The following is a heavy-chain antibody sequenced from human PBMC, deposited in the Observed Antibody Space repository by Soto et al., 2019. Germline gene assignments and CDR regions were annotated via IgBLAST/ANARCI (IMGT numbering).Heavy chain of an antibody. J-gene: IGHJ4*02. V-gene: IGHV4-4*02. D-gene: IGHD3-22*01. CDR2: MYHTGST. CDR3: ARSSRYQYDSSEGNFDY. Sequence: QVQLQESGPGLVKPSGTLPLTCAVSGVSISSNNWWSWVRQPPGKGLEWIGEMYHTGSTNYNPSLKSRVTISVDKSKNHFSLELNSVTAADTAVYYCARSSRYQYDSSEGNFDYWGQGTLVTVSS. CDR1: GVSISSNNW.